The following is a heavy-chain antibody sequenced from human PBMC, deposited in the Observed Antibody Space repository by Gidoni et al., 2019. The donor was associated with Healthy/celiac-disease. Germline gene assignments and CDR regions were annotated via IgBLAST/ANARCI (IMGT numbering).Heavy chain of an antibody. CDR3: ARDSKYCSSTSCSKVDYYYYYGMDV. D-gene: IGHD2-2*01. CDR1: GFTFSSYS. J-gene: IGHJ6*02. CDR2: ISSSSSYI. V-gene: IGHV3-21*01. Sequence: EVQLVESGGGLVKPGGSLRLSCAASGFTFSSYSMNWVRKAPGKGLEWVSSISSSSSYIYYADSVKGRFTISRDNAKNSLYLQMNSLRAEDTAVYYCARDSKYCSSTSCSKVDYYYYYGMDVWGQGTTVTVSS.